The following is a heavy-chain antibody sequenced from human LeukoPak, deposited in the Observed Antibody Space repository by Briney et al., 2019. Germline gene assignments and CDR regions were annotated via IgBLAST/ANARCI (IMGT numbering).Heavy chain of an antibody. CDR1: GGSISSGGYY. Sequence: SQTLSLTCTVSGGSISSGGYYWSWIRQHPGKGLEWIGYIYYSGSTYYSPSLKSRVTISVDTSKNQFSLKLSSVTAADTAVYYCARESGSQTYIDYWGQGTLVTVSS. CDR3: ARESGSQTYIDY. V-gene: IGHV4-31*03. J-gene: IGHJ4*02. CDR2: IYYSGST. D-gene: IGHD3-10*01.